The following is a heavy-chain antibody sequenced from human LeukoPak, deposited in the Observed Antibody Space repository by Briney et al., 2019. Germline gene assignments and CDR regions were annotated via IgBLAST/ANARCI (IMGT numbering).Heavy chain of an antibody. V-gene: IGHV3-30*04. CDR2: ISYDGSSE. CDR1: GFTFSSSA. CDR3: ARSPRRLYCSSTSCYANWYFDL. D-gene: IGHD2-2*01. Sequence: GGSLRLSCAASGFTFSSSAMHWVRQAPGKGLEWVTLISYDGSSEYYADSVKGRFTISRHNSHNPLYLQMNSLRAEDTAVYYSARSPRRLYCSSTSCYANWYFDLWGRGTLVTVSS. J-gene: IGHJ2*01.